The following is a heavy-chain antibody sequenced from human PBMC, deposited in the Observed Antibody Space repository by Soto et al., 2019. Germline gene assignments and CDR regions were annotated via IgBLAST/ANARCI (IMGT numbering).Heavy chain of an antibody. Sequence: SETLSLTCTVSGDAIYIGGYYWTWIRQHPGKGLEWIGYIYHTGKTYYNPSLESRVTMSVDTSKNQFSLKLASVTAADTAVYYCARDGSSTPNWIDPWGQGTLVTVSS. CDR3: ARDGSSTPNWIDP. CDR1: GDAIYIGGYY. V-gene: IGHV4-31*03. CDR2: IYHTGKT. J-gene: IGHJ5*02. D-gene: IGHD2-2*01.